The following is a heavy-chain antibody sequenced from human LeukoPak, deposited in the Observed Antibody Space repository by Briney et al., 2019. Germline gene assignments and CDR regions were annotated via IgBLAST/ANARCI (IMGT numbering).Heavy chain of an antibody. J-gene: IGHJ4*02. D-gene: IGHD2-2*02. V-gene: IGHV5-51*01. CDR2: IYPSDSDT. CDR1: GYSFTSYR. Sequence: GESLKLSCKGSGYSFTSYRIGWVRQMPGKGLEWMGIIYPSDSDTRYSPSFQGQVTISADKSISTAYLQWSSLKASDTAMYYCARRGYCSSTSCYNLDYWGQGTLVTVSS. CDR3: ARRGYCSSTSCYNLDY.